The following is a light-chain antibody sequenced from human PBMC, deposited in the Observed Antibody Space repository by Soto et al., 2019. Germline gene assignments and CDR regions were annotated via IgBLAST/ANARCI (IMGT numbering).Light chain of an antibody. Sequence: DIQLTQSPSSLSASVGDRVTITCRASQSISSYLYWYQQKPGQAPKLLIYAASSLPSGVPSRFSGSGSGTHFTLTISSLQPEDFATYYCQQSYGTPPTFGQVTRVDIK. CDR3: QQSYGTPPT. J-gene: IGKJ1*01. V-gene: IGKV1-39*01. CDR2: AAS. CDR1: QSISSY.